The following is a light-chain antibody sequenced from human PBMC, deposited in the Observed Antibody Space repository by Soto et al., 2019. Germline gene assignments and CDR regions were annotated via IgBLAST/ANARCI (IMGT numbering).Light chain of an antibody. CDR1: SSNIGANY. Sequence: QSVLTQPPSASATPGQRVSISCTGSSSNIGANYDVHWYQQRPGTAPKLLIFGNNNRPSGVPDRFSGSKSGTSASLAISGLRSEDEAYYYCTTWDDNLSAVVFGGGTKVTVL. CDR2: GNN. V-gene: IGLV1-47*02. J-gene: IGLJ2*01. CDR3: TTWDDNLSAVV.